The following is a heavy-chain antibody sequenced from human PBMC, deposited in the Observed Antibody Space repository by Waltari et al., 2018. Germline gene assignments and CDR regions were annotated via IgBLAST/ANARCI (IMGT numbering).Heavy chain of an antibody. J-gene: IGHJ3*02. V-gene: IGHV6-1*01. CDR3: ARGKFTAFDI. Sequence: QVQLQQSGPGLVKPSQTLSLPCAVSGDSLFTTRVAWNWIRQSPSRGLEWLGRTYYRSQCRNDYALSVKGRITVNPDTSKNHFSLQLDSVTPDDTAVYYCARGKFTAFDIWGQGTMVTVSS. CDR2: TYYRSQCRN. CDR1: GDSLFTTRVA.